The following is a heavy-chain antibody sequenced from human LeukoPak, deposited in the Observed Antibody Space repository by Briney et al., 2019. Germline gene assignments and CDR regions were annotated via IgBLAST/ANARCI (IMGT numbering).Heavy chain of an antibody. J-gene: IGHJ4*02. CDR2: IKQDGSEK. Sequence: GGSLRLSCVASGFTFSKYDMSWVRQAPGKGLEWVANIKQDGSEKYYVDSVKGRFAISRDNAKNSLYLQMNSLRAEDLAVYYCARARYCSGTSCYFDYWGQGTLVTVSS. D-gene: IGHD2-15*01. CDR3: ARARYCSGTSCYFDY. V-gene: IGHV3-7*01. CDR1: GFTFSKYD.